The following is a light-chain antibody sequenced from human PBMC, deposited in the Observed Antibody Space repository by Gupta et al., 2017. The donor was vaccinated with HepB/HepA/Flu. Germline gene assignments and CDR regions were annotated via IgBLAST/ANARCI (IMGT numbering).Light chain of an antibody. CDR2: EDK. Sequence: NFILTQPHSVSESPGRTVTISCTRSSGSIASSYTQWYQLRPGSAPTTVILEDKERPSGVPDRFSCSIDRSSNSAYLTISGLKSEDEADYYCQSYDRISHVVFGGGTKLTVL. V-gene: IGLV6-57*03. CDR3: QSYDRISHVV. CDR1: SGSIASSY. J-gene: IGLJ2*01.